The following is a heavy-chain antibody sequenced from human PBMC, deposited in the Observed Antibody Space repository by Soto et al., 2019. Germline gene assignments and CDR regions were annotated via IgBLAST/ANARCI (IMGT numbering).Heavy chain of an antibody. J-gene: IGHJ4*02. CDR1: GYTFTSYY. D-gene: IGHD2-15*01. Sequence: QVQLVQSGAEVKKPGASVKVSCKASGYTFTSYYMHWVRQAPGQGLEWMGIINPSGGSTSYAQKFQGRVTMTRDTSTSTVYMELSSLRSEDTAVYYCARDVAVGGGDYGLFDYWGQGTLVTVSS. V-gene: IGHV1-46*01. CDR3: ARDVAVGGGDYGLFDY. CDR2: INPSGGST.